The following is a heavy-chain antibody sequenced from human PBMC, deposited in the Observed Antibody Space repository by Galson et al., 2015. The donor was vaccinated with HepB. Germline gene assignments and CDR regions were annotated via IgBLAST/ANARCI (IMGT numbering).Heavy chain of an antibody. J-gene: IGHJ4*02. Sequence: SLRLSCAASDFSFSSYSFNWVRQAPGKGLQWISYISSGGENIYYADSVKGRFTISRDNAKNSLYLQMNSLRADDTAVYYCARCTFRNYYDSGTYFDFWGQGTPVTVSP. CDR1: DFSFSSYS. V-gene: IGHV3-48*01. CDR2: ISSGGENI. CDR3: ARCTFRNYYDSGTYFDF. D-gene: IGHD3-10*01.